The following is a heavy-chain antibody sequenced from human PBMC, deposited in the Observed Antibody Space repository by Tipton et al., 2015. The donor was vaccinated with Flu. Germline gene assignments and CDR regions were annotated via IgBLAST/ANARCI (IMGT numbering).Heavy chain of an antibody. CDR2: IYYSGST. Sequence: TLSLTCTVSGYSISSGYYWGWIRQPPGKGLEWIGSIYYSGSTYYNPSLKSRVTISVDTSKNQFSLKLSSVTAADTAVYYCARITVRSSGSIYYFDYWGQGTLVTVSS. CDR3: ARITVRSSGSIYYFDY. CDR1: GYSISSGYY. J-gene: IGHJ4*02. D-gene: IGHD6-19*01. V-gene: IGHV4-38-2*02.